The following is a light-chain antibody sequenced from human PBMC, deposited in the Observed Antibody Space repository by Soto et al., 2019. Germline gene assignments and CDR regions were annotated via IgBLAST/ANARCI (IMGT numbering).Light chain of an antibody. CDR3: SSYSSSSALDVI. J-gene: IGLJ2*01. Sequence: QSALAQPASVSGSPGQSITISCAGTNRDVGGYNYVSWYQQYPGKAPKLIIYEVTYRPSGVSNRFSGSKSGNTASLTLSGLQAEDEADYYCSSYSSSSALDVIFGGGTKLTVL. CDR1: NRDVGGYNY. CDR2: EVT. V-gene: IGLV2-14*01.